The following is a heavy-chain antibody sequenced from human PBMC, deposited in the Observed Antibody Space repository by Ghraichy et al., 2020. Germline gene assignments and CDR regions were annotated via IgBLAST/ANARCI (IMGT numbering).Heavy chain of an antibody. D-gene: IGHD6-19*01. V-gene: IGHV1-2*02. CDR3: ASQPYNGAWYFLFDS. CDR2: INPKSGGT. J-gene: IGHJ5*01. Sequence: ASVKVSCKASGNTFTGYSMYWVRQAPGQGLEWMGWINPKSGGTNYAEKFQGRVTMTRDTSTGTAYMELSSLTSDDTAVYYCASQPYNGAWYFLFDSRGQGTLVTVSS. CDR1: GNTFTGYS.